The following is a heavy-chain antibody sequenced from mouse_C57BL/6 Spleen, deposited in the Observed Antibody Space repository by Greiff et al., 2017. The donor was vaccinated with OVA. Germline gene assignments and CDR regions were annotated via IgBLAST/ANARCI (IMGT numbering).Heavy chain of an antibody. Sequence: VQLQQPGAELVRPGSSVKLSCKASGYTFTSYRMDWVKQRPGQGLEWIGNIYPSDSETHYNQKFKDKATLTVDKSSSTAYMQLSSLTSEDSAVYYCARGITTVVARFHWCFDVWGTGTTVTVSS. CDR1: GYTFTSYR. D-gene: IGHD1-1*01. J-gene: IGHJ1*03. CDR2: IYPSDSET. V-gene: IGHV1-61*01. CDR3: ARGITTVVARFHWCFDV.